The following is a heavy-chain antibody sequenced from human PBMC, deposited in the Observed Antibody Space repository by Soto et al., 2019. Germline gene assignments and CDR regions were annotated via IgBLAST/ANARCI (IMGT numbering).Heavy chain of an antibody. CDR3: AKDPGYCSGGSCYYFDY. V-gene: IGHV3-30*18. D-gene: IGHD2-15*01. Sequence: QVQLVESGGGVVQPGRSLRLSCAASGFTFSSYGMYWVRQAPGKGLEWVAVISYDGSNKYYADSVKGRFTISRDNSKNTLYLQMNSLRAEDTAVYYCAKDPGYCSGGSCYYFDYWGQGTLVTVSS. CDR2: ISYDGSNK. J-gene: IGHJ4*02. CDR1: GFTFSSYG.